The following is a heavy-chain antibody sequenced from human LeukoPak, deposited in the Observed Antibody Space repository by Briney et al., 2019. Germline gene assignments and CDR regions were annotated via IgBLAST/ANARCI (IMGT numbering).Heavy chain of an antibody. D-gene: IGHD1-26*01. J-gene: IGHJ4*02. Sequence: ASVKVSCKVSGYTLTELSMHWVRQAPGKGLEWMGGFDPEDGETIYAQKFQGRVTMTEDTSTDTAYMELSSLRSEDTAVYYCATEEKGGSYDGSLDYWGQGTLVTVSS. V-gene: IGHV1-24*01. CDR3: ATEEKGGSYDGSLDY. CDR2: FDPEDGET. CDR1: GYTLTELS.